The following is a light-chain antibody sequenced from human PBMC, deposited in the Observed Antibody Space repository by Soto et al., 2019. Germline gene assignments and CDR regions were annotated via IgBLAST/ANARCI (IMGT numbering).Light chain of an antibody. V-gene: IGKV1-9*01. J-gene: IGKJ4*01. Sequence: IQLTQSPSSLSASIGDRVTITCRASQGISSYLASYRQKAGKAPELLIEAASTLQSGVPSRFSGSGSGTDFALTISSLQPEDFATYYCQQLKRYPLSFGGGTKVDIK. CDR2: AAS. CDR3: QQLKRYPLS. CDR1: QGISSY.